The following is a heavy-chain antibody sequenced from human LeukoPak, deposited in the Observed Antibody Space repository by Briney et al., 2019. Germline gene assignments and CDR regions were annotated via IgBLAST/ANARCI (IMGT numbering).Heavy chain of an antibody. CDR1: GYKFTNYW. CDR3: ASKLVRGVPYYFDY. CDR2: IFPGDSDS. Sequence: GESLKISCKGSGYKFTNYWIGWVRQMPGKGLEWMAIIFPGDSDSRYSPSFRDQVTISANKSTTTAYLQWSSLKASDTAMYYCASKLVRGVPYYFDYWGQGTLVTVSS. J-gene: IGHJ4*02. D-gene: IGHD3-10*01. V-gene: IGHV5-51*01.